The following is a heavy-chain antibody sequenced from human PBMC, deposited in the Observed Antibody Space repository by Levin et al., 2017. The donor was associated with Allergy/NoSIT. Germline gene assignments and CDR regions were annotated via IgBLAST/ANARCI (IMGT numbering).Heavy chain of an antibody. CDR3: ARDRDIVVVVAAEDGSYGMDV. CDR1: GFTFSSYA. D-gene: IGHD2-15*01. CDR2: ISYDGSNK. J-gene: IGHJ6*02. Sequence: GGSLRLSCAASGFTFSSYAMHWVRQAPGKGLEWVAVISYDGSNKYYADSVKGRFTISRDNSKNTLYLQMNSLRAEDTAVYYCARDRDIVVVVAAEDGSYGMDVWGQGTTVTVSS. V-gene: IGHV3-30-3*01.